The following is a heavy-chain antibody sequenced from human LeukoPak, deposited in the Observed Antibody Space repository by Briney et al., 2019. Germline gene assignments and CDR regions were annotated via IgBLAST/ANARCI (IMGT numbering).Heavy chain of an antibody. D-gene: IGHD3-22*01. CDR3: ARSIYHYYDSSAYSQFDY. J-gene: IGHJ4*02. CDR1: GFTFSSYT. V-gene: IGHV3-21*01. Sequence: GGSLRLSCAASGFTFSSYTMNWVRQAPGKGLEWVSAISRSSDYIYYADSVKGRFTISRDNAQNSLYLQINSLRVEDTAVYYCARSIYHYYDSSAYSQFDYWGQGTLVTVSS. CDR2: ISRSSDYI.